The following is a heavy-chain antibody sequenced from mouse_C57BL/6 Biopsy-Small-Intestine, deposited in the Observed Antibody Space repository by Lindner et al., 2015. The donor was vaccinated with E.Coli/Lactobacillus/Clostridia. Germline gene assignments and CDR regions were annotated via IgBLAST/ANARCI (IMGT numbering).Heavy chain of an antibody. Sequence: VQLQESGGGLVQPKGSLKLSCAASGFTFNTYAMHWVRQAPGKGLEWVARIRSKSSNYATYYADSVKDRFTISRDDSQSMLYLQMNNLKTEDTAMYYCVRDLGPVYDGYHYYAMDYWGQGTSVTVSS. CDR1: GFTFNTYA. V-gene: IGHV10-3*01. J-gene: IGHJ4*01. D-gene: IGHD2-3*01. CDR2: IRSKSSNYAT. CDR3: VRDLGPVYDGYHYYAMDY.